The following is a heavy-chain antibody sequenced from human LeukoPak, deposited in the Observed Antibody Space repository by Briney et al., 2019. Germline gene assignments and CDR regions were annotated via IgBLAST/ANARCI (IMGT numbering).Heavy chain of an antibody. CDR2: IKGGSTYI. CDR3: ARAGPSSTSCCYWFDP. CDR1: GFTFSRYS. J-gene: IGHJ5*02. Sequence: GGSLRLSCAASGFTFSRYSMNWVRQAPGKGLEWVSSIKGGSTYIYYADSVKGRFTISRDNAKNSLYLQMNSVRAEDTAVYYCARAGPSSTSCCYWFDPWGQGTLVTVSS. D-gene: IGHD2-2*01. V-gene: IGHV3-21*01.